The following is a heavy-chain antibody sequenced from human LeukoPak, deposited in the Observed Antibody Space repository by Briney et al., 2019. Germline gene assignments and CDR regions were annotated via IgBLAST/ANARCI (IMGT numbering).Heavy chain of an antibody. D-gene: IGHD4-23*01. J-gene: IGHJ3*02. V-gene: IGHV3-20*04. Sequence: RPGGSLRPSCAASGFTFDDYGMSWVRQAPGKGLEWVSGINWNGGSTGYADSVKGRFTISRDNAKNSLYLQMNSLRAEDTALYYSARGGPATVGPLRGLVDIWGQGTMVTVSS. CDR2: INWNGGST. CDR1: GFTFDDYG. CDR3: ARGGPATVGPLRGLVDI.